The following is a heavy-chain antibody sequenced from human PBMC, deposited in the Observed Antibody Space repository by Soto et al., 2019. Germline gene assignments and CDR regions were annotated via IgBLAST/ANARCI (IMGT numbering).Heavy chain of an antibody. D-gene: IGHD5-18*01. Sequence: SVKVSCKASGGTFSNSAIIWVRQAPGQGLEWMGGILPIFGTPNYAQKFQGRLTISADEFSSTAYMELNILRSEDTAVYYCAAPAEATDTAKLKGLAPWGQGSRGSVSS. CDR1: GGTFSNSA. J-gene: IGHJ5*02. CDR2: ILPIFGTP. V-gene: IGHV1-69*13. CDR3: AAPAEATDTAKLKGLAP.